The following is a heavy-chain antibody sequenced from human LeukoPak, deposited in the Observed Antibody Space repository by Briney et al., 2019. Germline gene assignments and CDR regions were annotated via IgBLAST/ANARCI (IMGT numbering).Heavy chain of an antibody. V-gene: IGHV4-34*01. J-gene: IGHJ4*02. Sequence: SETLSLTCAVYGGSFSGYYWSWIRQPPGKGLEWIGEINHSGSTNYNPSLKSRVTISVDTSKNQFSLKLSSVTAADTAVYYCASGSWFGELLSHFDYWGQGTLVTVSS. CDR2: INHSGST. D-gene: IGHD3-10*01. CDR1: GGSFSGYY. CDR3: ASGSWFGELLSHFDY.